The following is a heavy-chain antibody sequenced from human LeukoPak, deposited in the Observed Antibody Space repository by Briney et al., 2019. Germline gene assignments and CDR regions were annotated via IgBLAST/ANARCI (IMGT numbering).Heavy chain of an antibody. V-gene: IGHV3-48*03. CDR2: ISSSSSTI. D-gene: IGHD6-19*01. CDR3: ARDREQWLSYFDY. CDR1: GFTFSSYE. J-gene: IGHJ4*02. Sequence: GGSLRLSCAASGFTFSSYEMNWVRQAPGKGLEWVSYISSSSSTIYYADSVKGRFTISRDNAKNSLYLQMNSLRAEDTAVYYCARDREQWLSYFDYWGQGTLVTVSS.